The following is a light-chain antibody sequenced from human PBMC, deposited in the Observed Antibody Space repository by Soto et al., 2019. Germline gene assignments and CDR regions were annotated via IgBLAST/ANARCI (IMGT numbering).Light chain of an antibody. Sequence: QAVVTQSPSASASLGASVKLTCTLSSAHSSYAIAWHQQQPQKGPRYLMKLNSDGSHSKGDGIPDRFSGSSSGAERYLTSSSLQSEDEADYYCQTWGTGIWVFGGGTKLTVL. CDR2: LNSDGSH. J-gene: IGLJ3*02. V-gene: IGLV4-69*01. CDR3: QTWGTGIWV. CDR1: SAHSSYA.